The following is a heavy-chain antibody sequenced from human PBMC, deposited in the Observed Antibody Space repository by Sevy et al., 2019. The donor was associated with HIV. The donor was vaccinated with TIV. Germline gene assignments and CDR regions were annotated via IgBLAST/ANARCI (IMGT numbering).Heavy chain of an antibody. D-gene: IGHD3-22*01. CDR3: ARDWVSRSGYYPFDY. CDR1: GFTFSSYS. Sequence: GGSLRLSCAASGFTFSSYSMNWVRQAPGKGLEWVSYISSSSTIYYADSVKGRFTISRDNAKNSLYLQMNSLRDEDTAVYYCARDWVSRSGYYPFDYWGQGTLVTVSS. V-gene: IGHV3-48*02. CDR2: ISSSSTI. J-gene: IGHJ4*02.